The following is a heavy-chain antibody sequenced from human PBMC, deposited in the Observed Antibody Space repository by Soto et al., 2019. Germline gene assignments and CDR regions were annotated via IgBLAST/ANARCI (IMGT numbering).Heavy chain of an antibody. CDR1: GGTFSSYA. J-gene: IGHJ4*02. CDR3: ARDERSGYYDLDY. V-gene: IGHV1-69*13. D-gene: IGHD3-3*01. Sequence: SVKVSCKASGGTFSSYAISWVRQAPGQGLEWMGGIIPIFGTANYAQKFQGRVTITADESTSTAYMELSSLRSEDTAVYYCARDERSGYYDLDYWGQGTLVTVSS. CDR2: IIPIFGTA.